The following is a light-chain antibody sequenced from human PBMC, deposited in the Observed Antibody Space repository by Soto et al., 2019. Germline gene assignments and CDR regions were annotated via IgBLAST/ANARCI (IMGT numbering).Light chain of an antibody. J-gene: IGKJ4*01. Sequence: EIVLTQSPGTLSLSPGERATLSCRASQSVSSSYLAWYQQKPGQAPRLLIYGASSRATGIPDRFSGSGSGTDFTLTISRLEPEDFAVYYCQQYCSSLGVTFGGGTKVDIK. CDR3: QQYCSSLGVT. CDR2: GAS. CDR1: QSVSSSY. V-gene: IGKV3-20*01.